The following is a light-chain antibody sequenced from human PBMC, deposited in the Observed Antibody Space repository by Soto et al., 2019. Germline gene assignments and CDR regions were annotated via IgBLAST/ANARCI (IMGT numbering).Light chain of an antibody. CDR1: SSDVGGYNY. CDR2: DVT. Sequence: QSVLTQPRSVSGSPGQSVTISCTGTSSDVGGYNYVSWYQQHPGKAPKLMIYDVTKRPSGVPDRFSGSKSGHTASLTISALQAEDEADYYCCSYAGTYVVFGGGTKLTVL. J-gene: IGLJ2*01. CDR3: CSYAGTYVV. V-gene: IGLV2-11*01.